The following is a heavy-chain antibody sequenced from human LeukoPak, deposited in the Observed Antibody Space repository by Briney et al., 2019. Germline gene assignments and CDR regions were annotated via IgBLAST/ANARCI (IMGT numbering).Heavy chain of an antibody. CDR1: GGSISSGDYY. CDR2: IYNNGRT. J-gene: IGHJ4*02. D-gene: IGHD6-13*01. Sequence: PSQTLSLTCTVSGGSISSGDYYWGWIRQPPGKGLEWIGYIYNNGRTYYNPSLKSRVTISVDTSKNLFSLKVRSVTAADAAVYYCARGRSSSWSSFDYWGQGTLVTVSS. V-gene: IGHV4-30-4*01. CDR3: ARGRSSSWSSFDY.